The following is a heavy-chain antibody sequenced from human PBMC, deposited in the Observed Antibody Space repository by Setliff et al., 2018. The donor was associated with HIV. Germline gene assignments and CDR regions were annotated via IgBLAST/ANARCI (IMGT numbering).Heavy chain of an antibody. CDR1: GYTFIGDY. CDR3: ARGGLDTGAFDI. Sequence: ASVKVSCKASGYTFIGDYMHWVRQAPGQGLEWMGWINPNSGCTNFAQKFQGRVTMTRDTSISTAYMELSRLGSDDTAVYYCARGGLDTGAFDIWGQGTMVTVSS. J-gene: IGHJ3*02. CDR2: INPNSGCT. D-gene: IGHD5-18*01. V-gene: IGHV1-2*02.